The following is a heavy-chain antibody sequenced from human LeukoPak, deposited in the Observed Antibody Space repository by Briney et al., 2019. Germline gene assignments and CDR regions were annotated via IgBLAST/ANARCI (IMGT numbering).Heavy chain of an antibody. CDR3: ARMENWFDP. CDR1: GFTFDDYA. CDR2: IYHSRST. J-gene: IGHJ5*02. Sequence: LRLSCAASGFTFDDYAMHWVRQAPGKGLEWIGNIYHSRSTYYNPSLKSRVTISVDRSKNQFSLKLSSVTAADTAVYYCARMENWFDPWGQGTLVTVSS. D-gene: IGHD3-3*01. V-gene: IGHV4-30-2*01.